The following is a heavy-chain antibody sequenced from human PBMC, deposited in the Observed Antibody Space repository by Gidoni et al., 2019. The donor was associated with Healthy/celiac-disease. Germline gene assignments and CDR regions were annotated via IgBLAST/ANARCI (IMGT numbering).Heavy chain of an antibody. CDR3: ARRRAQVRGGYYYYGMDV. D-gene: IGHD1-1*01. CDR1: GGSISSRRYY. Sequence: QLQLQESAPGLVKPSETLSLTCTVSGGSISSRRYYWGWIRQPPGKGLEWIGSIYYSGSPYYNPSLKSRVTISVDTSKNQFYRKLSSVTAADTAVYYCARRRAQVRGGYYYYGMDVWGQGTTVTVSS. J-gene: IGHJ6*02. V-gene: IGHV4-39*01. CDR2: IYYSGSP.